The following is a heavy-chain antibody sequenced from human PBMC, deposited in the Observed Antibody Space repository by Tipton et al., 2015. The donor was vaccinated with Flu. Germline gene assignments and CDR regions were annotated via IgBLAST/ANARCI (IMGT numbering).Heavy chain of an antibody. CDR1: GVNFKSYG. CDR2: ISHDGGDA. CDR3: TNLGDWHGTDALDF. V-gene: IGHV3-30*19. J-gene: IGHJ3*01. D-gene: IGHD2-21*02. Sequence: SGVNFKSYGMQWVRQPPGKGLEWMAVISHDGGDAEYADSVRGRFVISRDNSKSTLHLQMNSLRPEDTAIYYCTNLGDWHGTDALDFWGQGTRVSVSS.